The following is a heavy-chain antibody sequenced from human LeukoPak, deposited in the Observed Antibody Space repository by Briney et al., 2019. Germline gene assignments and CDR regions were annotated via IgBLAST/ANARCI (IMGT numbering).Heavy chain of an antibody. D-gene: IGHD2-2*01. CDR1: GFTFSSYA. J-gene: IGHJ5*02. V-gene: IGHV3-30-3*01. CDR2: ISYDGSNK. Sequence: GGSLRLSCAASGFTFSSYAMHWVRQAPGKGLEWVAVISYDGSNKYYADSVKGRFTISRDNSKNTLYLQMNSLRAEDTAVYYCARSGDIVVVPAAPLFDPWGQGTLVTVSS. CDR3: ARSGDIVVVPAAPLFDP.